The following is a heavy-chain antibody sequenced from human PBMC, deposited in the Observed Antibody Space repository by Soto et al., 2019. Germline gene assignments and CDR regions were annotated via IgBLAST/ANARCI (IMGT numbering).Heavy chain of an antibody. CDR3: ARGSATTVTTPGEVDY. J-gene: IGHJ4*02. CDR2: IYHSGST. D-gene: IGHD4-17*01. Sequence: QLQLQESGSGLVKPSQTLSLTCAVSGGSISSGGYSWSWIRQPPGKGLEWIGYIYHSGSTYYNPSLESRVTISVDRSKNQFALKLSSVTAADTAVYYCARGSATTVTTPGEVDYWGQGTLVTVSS. CDR1: GGSISSGGYS. V-gene: IGHV4-30-2*01.